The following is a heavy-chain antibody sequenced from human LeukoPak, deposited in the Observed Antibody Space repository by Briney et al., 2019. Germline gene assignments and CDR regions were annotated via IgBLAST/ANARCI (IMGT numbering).Heavy chain of an antibody. J-gene: IGHJ4*02. CDR3: AKDIGELVDY. D-gene: IGHD1-26*01. CDR2: ISYDGSNK. CDR1: GFTFSSYA. V-gene: IGHV3-30*04. Sequence: GGSLRLSCAASGFTFSSYAMHWVRQAPGKGLEWVAVISYDGSNKYYADSVKGRFTISRDNSKNTLYLQMNSLRAEDTAVYYCAKDIGELVDYWGQGTLVTVSS.